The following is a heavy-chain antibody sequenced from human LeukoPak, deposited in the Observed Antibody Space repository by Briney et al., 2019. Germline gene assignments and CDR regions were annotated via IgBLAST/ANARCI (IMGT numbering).Heavy chain of an antibody. V-gene: IGHV4-59*01. CDR1: GGSISSYY. CDR2: IYYSGST. J-gene: IGHJ5*02. D-gene: IGHD3-16*01. Sequence: TSETLSLTCTVSGGSISSYYWSWIRQPPGKGLEWIGYIYYSGSTNYNPSLKSRVTISVDTSKNQFSLKLTSVTAADTAVYYCARLHALRAEEFDPWGQGTLVTVSS. CDR3: ARLHALRAEEFDP.